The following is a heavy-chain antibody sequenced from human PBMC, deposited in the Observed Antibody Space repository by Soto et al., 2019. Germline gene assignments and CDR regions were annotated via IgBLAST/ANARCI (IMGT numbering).Heavy chain of an antibody. CDR3: ARDTRSGYNYYYMDV. CDR2: ISAYNGNT. Sequence: GPSVKVSCKASGYTFTSYGISWVRQAPGQGLEWMGWISAYNGNTNYAQKLQGRVTMTTDTSTSTAYMELRSLRSDDTAVYYCARDTRSGYNYYYMDVWGKGTTVTVSS. CDR1: GYTFTSYG. V-gene: IGHV1-18*01. D-gene: IGHD3-3*01. J-gene: IGHJ6*03.